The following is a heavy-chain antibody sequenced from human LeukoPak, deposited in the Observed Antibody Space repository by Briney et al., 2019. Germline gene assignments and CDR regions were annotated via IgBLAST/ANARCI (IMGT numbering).Heavy chain of an antibody. D-gene: IGHD3-10*01. CDR2: IIPIFGTA. CDR3: ATMVRGVPQHYYYYMDV. V-gene: IGHV1-69*13. J-gene: IGHJ6*03. CDR1: GGTFSSYA. Sequence: SVKVSCKASGGTFSSYAISWVRQAPGQGLEWMGGIIPIFGTANYAQKFQGRVTITADESTSTAYMELSSLRSEDTAVYYCATMVRGVPQHYYYYMDVWGKGTTVTISS.